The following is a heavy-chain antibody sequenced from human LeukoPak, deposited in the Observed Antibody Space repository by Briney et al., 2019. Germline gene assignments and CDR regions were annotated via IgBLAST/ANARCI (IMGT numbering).Heavy chain of an antibody. V-gene: IGHV3-23*01. CDR2: ICGSGGCT. CDR3: AKTTVGYSSGRYPGWPADC. J-gene: IGHJ4*02. Sequence: QSGGSLRLSCAASGFTFNTYAIYWVRQAPGKGLEWVSGICGSGGCTYYADSVKGRFTISGDNSKNTVYLQMNSLTADDTAIYYCAKTTVGYSSGRYPGWPADCWGQGTLVTVSS. CDR1: GFTFNTYA. D-gene: IGHD6-19*01.